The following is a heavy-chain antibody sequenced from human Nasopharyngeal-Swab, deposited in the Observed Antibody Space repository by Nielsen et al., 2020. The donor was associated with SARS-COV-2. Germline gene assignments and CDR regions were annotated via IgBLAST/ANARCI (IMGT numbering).Heavy chain of an antibody. Sequence: GGSLRLSCAASGLSFSEFWMYWVRQAPGKGLEWVASINKDGSEKYYGDSVRGQFTTSRDNAENSLSLQMNSLRGEDTAVYYCARDRGYYAFDYWGQGTLVTVSS. CDR3: ARDRGYYAFDY. J-gene: IGHJ4*02. D-gene: IGHD5-12*01. CDR2: INKDGSEK. V-gene: IGHV3-7*01. CDR1: GLSFSEFW.